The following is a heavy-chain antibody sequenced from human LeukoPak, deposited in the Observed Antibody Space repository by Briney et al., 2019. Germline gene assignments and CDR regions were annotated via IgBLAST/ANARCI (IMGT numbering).Heavy chain of an antibody. J-gene: IGHJ6*03. CDR3: TVPEDIVVVPAVIHYYMDV. CDR1: GFTFSNAW. Sequence: SCAASGFTFSNAWMSWVRQAPGKGLEWVGRIKSKTDGGTTDYAAPGKGRFTIARDDSKNKLYLQMNSLKTEDTAVYYCTVPEDIVVVPAVIHYYMDVWGKGTTVTVSS. D-gene: IGHD2-2*01. CDR2: IKSKTDGGTT. V-gene: IGHV3-15*01.